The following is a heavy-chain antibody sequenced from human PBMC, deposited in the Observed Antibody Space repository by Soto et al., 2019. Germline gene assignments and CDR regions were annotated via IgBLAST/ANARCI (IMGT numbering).Heavy chain of an antibody. CDR2: ISGSGGST. D-gene: IGHD6-25*01. CDR1: GFTFSSYA. J-gene: IGHJ4*02. Sequence: VGSLRLSCAASGFTFSSYAMSWVRQAPGKGLEWVSAISGSGGSTYYADSVKGRFTISRDNSKNTLYLQMNSLRAEDTAVYYCGGDSSGDRFDYCGQGTLVTVSS. V-gene: IGHV3-23*01. CDR3: GGDSSGDRFDY.